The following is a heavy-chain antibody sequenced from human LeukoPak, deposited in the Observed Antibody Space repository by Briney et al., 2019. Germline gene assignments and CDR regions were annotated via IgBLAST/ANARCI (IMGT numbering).Heavy chain of an antibody. CDR1: GYTFTSYD. Sequence: ASVKVSCKASGYTFTSYDINWVRQATGQGLEWMGWMNPNSGNTGYAQKFQGGVTMTRNTSISTAYMELSSLRSEDTAVYYCARGRRVVRGVIIYYFDYWGQGTLVTVSS. V-gene: IGHV1-8*01. D-gene: IGHD3-10*01. CDR3: ARGRRVVRGVIIYYFDY. CDR2: MNPNSGNT. J-gene: IGHJ4*02.